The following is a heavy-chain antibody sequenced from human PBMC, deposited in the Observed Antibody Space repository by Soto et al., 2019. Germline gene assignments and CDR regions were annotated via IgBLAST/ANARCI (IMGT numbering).Heavy chain of an antibody. CDR3: ARTPTCGTSFDY. CDR1: GFTLSSYS. V-gene: IGHV3-48*02. J-gene: IGHJ4*02. CDR2: ISSSSSTI. Sequence: GGSLRLSCAASGFTLSSYSMNWARQAPGKGLEWVSYISSSSSTIYYAGSVKGRFTISRDNAKNSLYLQMNSLRDEDTAVYYCARTPTCGTSFDYWGQGTLVTVSS. D-gene: IGHD2-21*01.